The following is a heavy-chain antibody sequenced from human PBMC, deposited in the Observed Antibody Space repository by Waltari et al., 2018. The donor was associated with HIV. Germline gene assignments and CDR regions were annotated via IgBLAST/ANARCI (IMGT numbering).Heavy chain of an antibody. D-gene: IGHD2-21*01. Sequence: EVQLLESGGALVQPGGSLRLSCAGSVFAFVGYAMSWVRQAPGKGLEWVSSISATGATTYYSDSVKGRFTISRDNSKNTLFVQMNSLLVEDTAIYYCASHPVPYCGNRRCYGGFWGQGTLVAVSP. CDR2: ISATGATT. J-gene: IGHJ4*02. V-gene: IGHV3-23*01. CDR1: VFAFVGYA. CDR3: ASHPVPYCGNRRCYGGF.